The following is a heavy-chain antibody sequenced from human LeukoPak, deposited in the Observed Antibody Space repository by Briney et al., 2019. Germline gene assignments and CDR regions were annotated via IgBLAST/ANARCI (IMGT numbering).Heavy chain of an antibody. V-gene: IGHV1-69*13. CDR3: ATGRYYYDSSGYYYVDY. D-gene: IGHD3-22*01. J-gene: IGHJ4*02. CDR1: GGTFSSYA. Sequence: SVKVSCKASGGTFSSYAISWVRQAPGQWLEWMGGIIPIFGTANYAQKFQGRVTITADESTSTAYMELSSLRSEDTAVYYCATGRYYYDSSGYYYVDYWGQGTLVTVSS. CDR2: IIPIFGTA.